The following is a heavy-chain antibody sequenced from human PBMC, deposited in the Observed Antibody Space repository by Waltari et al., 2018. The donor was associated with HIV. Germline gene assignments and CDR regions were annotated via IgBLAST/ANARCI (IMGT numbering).Heavy chain of an antibody. CDR1: GGSISSSTYY. Sequence: QLQLQESGPGLVKPSETLSLTCTVSGGSISSSTYYWGWIRQSPGKGLEWIGSIYSGGITYYNPSLKSRVTMSVDTYKNQFSLKLSSVTATDTAVYYCARGAGGPGKFDYWGQGTLVTVSS. CDR2: IYSGGIT. D-gene: IGHD2-15*01. V-gene: IGHV4-39*01. CDR3: ARGAGGPGKFDY. J-gene: IGHJ4*02.